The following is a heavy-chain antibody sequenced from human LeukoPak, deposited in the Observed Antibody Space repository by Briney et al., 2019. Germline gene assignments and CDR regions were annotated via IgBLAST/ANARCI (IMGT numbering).Heavy chain of an antibody. CDR2: ISSSSSYI. D-gene: IGHD5-12*01. Sequence: GGSLRLSCAASGFTFSSYSMNWVRQAPGKGLEWVSSISSSSSYIYYADSVKGRFTISRDNAKNSLYLQMNSLRAEYTAVYYCVVATISYYYYGMDVWGQGTTVTVSS. V-gene: IGHV3-21*04. CDR1: GFTFSSYS. CDR3: VVATISYYYYGMDV. J-gene: IGHJ6*02.